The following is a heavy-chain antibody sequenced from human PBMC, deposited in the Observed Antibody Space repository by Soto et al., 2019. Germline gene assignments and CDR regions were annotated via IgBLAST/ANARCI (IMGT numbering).Heavy chain of an antibody. V-gene: IGHV1-18*04. CDR1: GYTFTGYY. Sequence: ASVKVSCKASGYTFTGYYMHWVRQAPGQGLEWMGRIGSGDTKYAQKLQGRVTMTTDTSTNTAYMELRSLRSDDTALYYCARENDPYGFDLWGQGTMVTVSS. CDR3: ARENDPYGFDL. J-gene: IGHJ3*01. CDR2: IGSGDT.